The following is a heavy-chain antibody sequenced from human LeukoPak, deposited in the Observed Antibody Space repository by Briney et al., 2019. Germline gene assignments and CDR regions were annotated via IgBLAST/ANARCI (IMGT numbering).Heavy chain of an antibody. J-gene: IGHJ4*02. V-gene: IGHV3-23*01. Sequence: PGGSLRLSCATSGFTFTAYPMAWVRQAPGKGLEWVSSISGSGGRSDYAESVRGRFTISSDSSSNTLYLQMDSLQGDDTAVYYCAKVNNHGYNDYWGQGTLVTVSS. CDR2: ISGSGGRS. D-gene: IGHD5-18*01. CDR1: GFTFTAYP. CDR3: AKVNNHGYNDY.